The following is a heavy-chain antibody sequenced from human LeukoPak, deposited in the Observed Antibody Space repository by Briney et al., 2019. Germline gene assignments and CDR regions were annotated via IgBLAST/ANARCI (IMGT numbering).Heavy chain of an antibody. CDR1: GFTFSSYG. CDR3: ARERWLQLDAFDI. D-gene: IGHD5-24*01. Sequence: GGSLRLSCAASGFTFSSYGMHWVRQAPGKGLEWVAVIWYDGSNKYYADSVKGRFTISRDNSKNTLYLQMNSLRAEDTAVYYCARERWLQLDAFDIWGQGTVVTVSS. V-gene: IGHV3-33*01. J-gene: IGHJ3*02. CDR2: IWYDGSNK.